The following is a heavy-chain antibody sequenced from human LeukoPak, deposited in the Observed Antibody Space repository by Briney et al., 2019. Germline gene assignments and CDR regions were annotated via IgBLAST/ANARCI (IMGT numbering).Heavy chain of an antibody. J-gene: IGHJ4*02. CDR2: INPSSGGT. V-gene: IGHV1-2*02. Sequence: ASVKVSCKASGYTFTGYYMHWVRQAPGQGLEWMGWINPSSGGTNYAQKFQGRVTMTRDTSINTAYMELSRLRSDDTAVYYCARGVYYDFWSGYYVGLGYFDYWGQGTLVTVSS. CDR1: GYTFTGYY. D-gene: IGHD3-3*01. CDR3: ARGVYYDFWSGYYVGLGYFDY.